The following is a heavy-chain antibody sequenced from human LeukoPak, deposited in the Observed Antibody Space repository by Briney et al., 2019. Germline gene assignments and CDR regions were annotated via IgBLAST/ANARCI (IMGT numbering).Heavy chain of an antibody. Sequence: GGSLRLSCVGSGVIVRSNYMTWVRQAPGKGLEWVSILYHGGSTYYADSVKGRFSISRDTSKNTLYLQMNSLGVEDTAVYYCASRAGAGNSFDIWGQGTMVTVSS. CDR3: ASRAGAGNSFDI. CDR2: LYHGGST. J-gene: IGHJ3*02. D-gene: IGHD6-13*01. V-gene: IGHV3-66*01. CDR1: GVIVRSNY.